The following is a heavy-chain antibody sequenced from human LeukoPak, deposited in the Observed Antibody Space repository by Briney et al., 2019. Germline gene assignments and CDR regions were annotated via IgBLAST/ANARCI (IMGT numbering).Heavy chain of an antibody. CDR3: ARHRPGRANWFDP. D-gene: IGHD6-6*01. Sequence: SETLSLTCAVYGGSFSGYYWSWIRQPPGKGLEWIGEINHSGSTNYNPSLKSRVTISVDTSKNQFSLKLSSVTAADTAVYYCARHRPGRANWFDPWGQGTLVTVSS. J-gene: IGHJ5*02. CDR1: GGSFSGYY. V-gene: IGHV4-34*01. CDR2: INHSGST.